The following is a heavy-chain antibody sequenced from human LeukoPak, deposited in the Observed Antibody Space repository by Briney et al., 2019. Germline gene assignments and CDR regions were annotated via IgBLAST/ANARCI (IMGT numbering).Heavy chain of an antibody. V-gene: IGHV3-48*04. CDR1: GFTFSSYS. CDR3: ARSIVPDGTSPFDY. D-gene: IGHD6-13*01. J-gene: IGHJ4*02. Sequence: GGSLRLSCAASGFTFSSYSMNWVRQAPGKGLEWVSFISSSSGSIYYADSVKGRITISRDNAKNSLYLQMNSLRAEDTAVYYCARSIVPDGTSPFDYWGQETLVTVSS. CDR2: ISSSSGSI.